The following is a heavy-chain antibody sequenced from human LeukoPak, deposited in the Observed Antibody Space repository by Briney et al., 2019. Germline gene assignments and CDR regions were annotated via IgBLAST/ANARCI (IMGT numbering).Heavy chain of an antibody. Sequence: GGSLRLSCAGSGFIFSSYEMNWVRQAPGKGLEWVSAITGSGGSTYYADSVKGRFTISRDNSKNTLYLQMNSLRAEDTAVYYCAKWGDYDVLTGYYVSDYWGQGTLVTVSS. CDR1: GFIFSSYE. J-gene: IGHJ4*02. V-gene: IGHV3-23*01. D-gene: IGHD3-9*01. CDR2: ITGSGGST. CDR3: AKWGDYDVLTGYYVSDY.